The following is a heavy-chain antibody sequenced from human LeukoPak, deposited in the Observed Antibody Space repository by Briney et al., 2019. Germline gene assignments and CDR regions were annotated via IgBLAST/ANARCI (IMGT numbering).Heavy chain of an antibody. Sequence: GGSLRLSCAASGFTFSNYGMHWVRQAPGKGLEWVAFIRYDGSEKYFAESVKGRFTISRDNSKDMLHLQMNSLRAEETAVYYCAKGRGSSGYIYFDYWGQGTLVTVSS. J-gene: IGHJ4*02. CDR2: IRYDGSEK. V-gene: IGHV3-30*02. CDR3: AKGRGSSGYIYFDY. CDR1: GFTFSNYG. D-gene: IGHD6-19*01.